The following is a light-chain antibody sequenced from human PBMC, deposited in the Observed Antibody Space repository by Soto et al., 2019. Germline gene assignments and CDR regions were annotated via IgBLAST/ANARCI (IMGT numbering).Light chain of an antibody. CDR1: QGITSY. CDR2: GAS. Sequence: DIQLTHSPSPLSASVGDSVTITCRASQGITSYLAWYQQKPGKAPNLLIYGASTLQSGVPSRFSGSGSGTDFTLTINSLQAEDFATYYCQQTRSYPSTFGGGTKVDIK. V-gene: IGKV1-9*01. CDR3: QQTRSYPST. J-gene: IGKJ4*01.